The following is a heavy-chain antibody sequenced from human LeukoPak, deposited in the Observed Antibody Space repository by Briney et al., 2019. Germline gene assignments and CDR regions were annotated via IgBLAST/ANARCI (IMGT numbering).Heavy chain of an antibody. J-gene: IGHJ3*02. Sequence: ASVKVSCKASGYTFTGYYMHWVRQAPGQGLEWMGWINPNSGGTNYAQNLRDRVTMTTDTATSTAYMELRSLRSDDTAVYYCATEAVLHRRDYDILTGYYRDAFDIWGQGTMVTVSS. CDR2: INPNSGGT. CDR3: ATEAVLHRRDYDILTGYYRDAFDI. V-gene: IGHV1-2*02. D-gene: IGHD3-9*01. CDR1: GYTFTGYY.